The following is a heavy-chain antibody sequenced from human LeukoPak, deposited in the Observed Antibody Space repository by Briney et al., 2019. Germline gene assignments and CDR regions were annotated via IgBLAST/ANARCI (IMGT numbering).Heavy chain of an antibody. CDR2: ISGSGGST. V-gene: IGHV3-23*01. J-gene: IGHJ4*02. D-gene: IGHD2-2*02. CDR3: ATLGYCSRTSCYNPHHFDY. Sequence: GGSLRLSCAASGFIFSSYAMSWVRQAPGKGLEWVSVISGSGGSTYYADSVKGRFTISRDNSKNTLYLQVNSLRAEDTAVYYCATLGYCSRTSCYNPHHFDYWGQGTLVTVSS. CDR1: GFIFSSYA.